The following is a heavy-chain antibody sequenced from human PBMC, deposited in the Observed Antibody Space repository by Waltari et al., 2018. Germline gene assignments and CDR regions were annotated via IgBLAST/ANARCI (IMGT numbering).Heavy chain of an antibody. CDR1: GFTFSSYG. V-gene: IGHV3-30*02. CDR2: IRYDGSNK. CDR3: AKFSNRHY. J-gene: IGHJ4*02. Sequence: QVQLVESGGGVVQPGGSLRLSCAASGFTFSSYGMHWVRQAPGKGLEWVAFIRYDGSNKYYADSVKGRFTISRDNSKNTLYLQMNSLRAEDTTVYYCAKFSNRHYWGQGTLVTVSS. D-gene: IGHD4-4*01.